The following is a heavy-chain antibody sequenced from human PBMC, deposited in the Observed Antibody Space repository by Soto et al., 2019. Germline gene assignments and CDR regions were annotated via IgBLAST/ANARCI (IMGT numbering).Heavy chain of an antibody. CDR2: MNPNSGNT. D-gene: IGHD4-17*01. CDR3: TRDLDYGGNSEDFDS. J-gene: IGHJ3*02. Sequence: ASVKVSCKASGYTFTSYDINWVRQATGQVLEWMGWMNPNSGNTGHAQKFQGRVTMTRNTSISTVYMELSSLRSEDTAVYYCTRDLDYGGNSEDFDSWGQGTRVTVSS. CDR1: GYTFTSYD. V-gene: IGHV1-8*02.